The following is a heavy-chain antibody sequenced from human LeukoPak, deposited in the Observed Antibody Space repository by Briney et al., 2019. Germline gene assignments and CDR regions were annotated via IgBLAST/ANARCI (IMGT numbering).Heavy chain of an antibody. CDR1: GFTFSSYG. CDR2: ISYDGSNK. CDR3: AIVAAADAFDI. Sequence: PGRSLRLSCAASGFTFSSYGMHWVRQAPGKGLEWVAAISYDGSNKYYADSVKGRFTISRDNSKNTLYLQMNSLRAEDTAVYYCAIVAAADAFDIWGQGTMVTVSS. D-gene: IGHD6-13*01. V-gene: IGHV3-30*03. J-gene: IGHJ3*02.